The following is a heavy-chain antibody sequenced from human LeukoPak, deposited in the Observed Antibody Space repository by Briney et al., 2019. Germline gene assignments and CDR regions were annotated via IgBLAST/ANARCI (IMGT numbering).Heavy chain of an antibody. V-gene: IGHV4-4*07. Sequence: SETLSLTCTVSGGSISSHYWSWIRQPAGKGLEWIGRIYNSGSTNYNPSLKSRVTMSVDTSKNQFSLNLSSVIAADTALYYCARGPTYSSGAYFDYWGQGILVTVSS. J-gene: IGHJ4*02. D-gene: IGHD6-19*01. CDR1: GGSISSHY. CDR3: ARGPTYSSGAYFDY. CDR2: IYNSGST.